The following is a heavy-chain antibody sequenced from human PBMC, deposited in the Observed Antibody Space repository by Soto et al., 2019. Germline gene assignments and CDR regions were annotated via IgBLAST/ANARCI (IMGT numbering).Heavy chain of an antibody. CDR2: ISNDGSNQ. V-gene: IGHV3-30-3*01. Sequence: QVQVVESGGGAVQPGRSLRLSCAASGFAFSSCAMQWVRQAPGKGLEWVGVISNDGSNQYYADSVKGRFTISRDNSRNRVSLQMNSLRDEDTAVYYCAKAFLGGAGGDVWGQGTLVIVSS. J-gene: IGHJ1*01. CDR1: GFAFSSCA. D-gene: IGHD3-3*02. CDR3: AKAFLGGAGGDV.